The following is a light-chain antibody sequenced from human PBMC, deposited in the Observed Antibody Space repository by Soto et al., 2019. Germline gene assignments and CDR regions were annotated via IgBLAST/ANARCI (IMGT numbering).Light chain of an antibody. Sequence: DIQMTQSPSTLSGSVGDRVTITCRASQTISSWLAWYQQKPGKAPKLLIYKASTLKSGVPSRFSGSRSGTEFTLTISSLQPDDFATYYCQQYHNWPYTFGQGTKVDTK. CDR2: KAS. CDR3: QQYHNWPYT. CDR1: QTISSW. J-gene: IGKJ2*01. V-gene: IGKV1-5*03.